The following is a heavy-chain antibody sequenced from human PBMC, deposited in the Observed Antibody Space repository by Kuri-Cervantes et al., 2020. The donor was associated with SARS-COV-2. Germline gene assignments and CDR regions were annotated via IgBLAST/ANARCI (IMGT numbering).Heavy chain of an antibody. J-gene: IGHJ3*02. D-gene: IGHD3-3*02. V-gene: IGHV3-64D*08. Sequence: GESLKIPCSASGFSFSSYAMHWVRQPPGKGLEYVSAIRSNGGSTYYADSVKGRFTISRDNSKSTMYLQMSSQRAEDTAGYYCVKDPKGFGVSFLVAAFDIWGQGTMVTVSS. CDR3: VKDPKGFGVSFLVAAFDI. CDR1: GFSFSSYA. CDR2: IRSNGGST.